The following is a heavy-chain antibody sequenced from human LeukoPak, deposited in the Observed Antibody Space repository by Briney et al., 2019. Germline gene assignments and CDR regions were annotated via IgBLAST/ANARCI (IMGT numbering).Heavy chain of an antibody. J-gene: IGHJ4*02. CDR2: MNPNSGNT. Sequence: GASVTVSCTASGYTFTSYDIHWVRQATGQGLEWMGWMNPNSGNTGYAQKFQGRVTMTRNTSISTAYMELSSLRSEDTAVYYCARGRRGSYLVYWGQGTLVTVSS. V-gene: IGHV1-8*01. D-gene: IGHD1-26*01. CDR1: GYTFTSYD. CDR3: ARGRRGSYLVY.